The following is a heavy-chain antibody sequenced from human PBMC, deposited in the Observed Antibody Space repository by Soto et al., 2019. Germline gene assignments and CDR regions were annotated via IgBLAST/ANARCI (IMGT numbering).Heavy chain of an antibody. CDR1: GGSISSYY. V-gene: IGHV4-59*08. Sequence: PSETLSLTCTVSGGSISSYYWSWIRQPPGKGLEWIGYIYYSGSTNYNPSLKSRVTISVDTSKNQFSLKLSSVTAADTAVYYCARVGSGYDSGAFDIWGHRSMVTVSS. D-gene: IGHD5-12*01. CDR2: IYYSGST. J-gene: IGHJ3*02. CDR3: ARVGSGYDSGAFDI.